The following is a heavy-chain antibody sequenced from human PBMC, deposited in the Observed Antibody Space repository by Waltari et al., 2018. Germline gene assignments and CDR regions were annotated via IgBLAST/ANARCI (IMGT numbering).Heavy chain of an antibody. CDR2: IHWNSGNR. J-gene: IGHJ4*02. Sequence: EVQLVESGGGLVQPGRSLRLSCVGSGFSFADRAMHWVRQVPGKGLEWVSGIHWNSGNRGYADSVKGRFTISRDNAKNSLYLQINSVRTEDTALYYCTSDAFGNSIGGVFDYWGQGTLVNVSS. V-gene: IGHV3-9*01. CDR3: TSDAFGNSIGGVFDY. CDR1: GFSFADRA. D-gene: IGHD3-3*01.